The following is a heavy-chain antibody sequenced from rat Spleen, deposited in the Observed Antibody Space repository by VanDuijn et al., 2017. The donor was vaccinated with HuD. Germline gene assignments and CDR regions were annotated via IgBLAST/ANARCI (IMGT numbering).Heavy chain of an antibody. CDR1: GFNFKDYW. D-gene: IGHD1-2*01. CDR2: ITNTGGYT. V-gene: IGHV5-31*01. CDR3: ARHYYSSYTYWYFDF. Sequence: EVKLVESGGGLVQPGRSLKLSCAASGFNFKDYWMGWVRQAPGKGLEWVASITNTGGYTYYPDSVKGRFTISRDNAKSTLYLQMDSLRSEDTATYYCARHYYSSYTYWYFDFWGPGTMVTVSS. J-gene: IGHJ1*01.